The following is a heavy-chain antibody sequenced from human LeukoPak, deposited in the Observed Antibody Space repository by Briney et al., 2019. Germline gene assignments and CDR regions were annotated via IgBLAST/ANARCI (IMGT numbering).Heavy chain of an antibody. CDR3: VTRIAAAGTLFTPFHY. CDR1: GFTFSSYA. Sequence: GGSLRLSCAASGFTFSSYAMSWVRQAPGKGLEWVSAIIGSGGSTYYADSVKGRVTISRDKSKSTLYLQMNSLRAEDTAVYYCVTRIAAAGTLFTPFHYWGEGTLVTASS. CDR2: IIGSGGST. J-gene: IGHJ4*02. V-gene: IGHV3-23*01. D-gene: IGHD6-13*01.